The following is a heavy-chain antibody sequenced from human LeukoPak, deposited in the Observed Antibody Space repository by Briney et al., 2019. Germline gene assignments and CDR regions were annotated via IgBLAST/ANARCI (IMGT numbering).Heavy chain of an antibody. CDR2: INSDGSST. Sequence: GGSLRLSCAASGFTFSSYWMHWVRQAPGKGLVWVSRINSDGSSTSYADSVKGRFTISRDNAKNTLYLQMNSLRAEGTAVYYCARGIDDYYYYYMDVWGRGTTVTISS. CDR1: GFTFSSYW. CDR3: ARGIDDYYYYYMDV. J-gene: IGHJ6*03. V-gene: IGHV3-74*01.